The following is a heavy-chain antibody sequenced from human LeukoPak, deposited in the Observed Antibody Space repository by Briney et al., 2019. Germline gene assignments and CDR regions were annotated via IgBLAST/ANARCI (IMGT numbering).Heavy chain of an antibody. V-gene: IGHV3-48*04. Sequence: GGSLRLSCAASGFTFKSYTMNWVRQAPGKGLEWVSYVNQSGTTTYYADSVKGRFTISRDNGKNSLYLQMNSLRAEDTAVYYCAREGHTYGSDYWGQGTLVTVSS. CDR2: VNQSGTTT. CDR1: GFTFKSYT. CDR3: AREGHTYGSDY. J-gene: IGHJ4*02. D-gene: IGHD3-10*01.